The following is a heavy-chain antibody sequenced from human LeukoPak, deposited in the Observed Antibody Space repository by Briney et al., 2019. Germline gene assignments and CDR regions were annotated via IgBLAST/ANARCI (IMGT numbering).Heavy chain of an antibody. Sequence: GGSPRLSCAASGLAFSAYKMHWVRQAPRKGLVWVSRISTDGYTTDYADFVQGRFTASRDNTKNTWSLEMNSLRAEDTAVYYCVVGGSPGYWGQGTLVTVSS. CDR3: VVGGSPGY. D-gene: IGHD2-15*01. CDR1: GLAFSAYK. V-gene: IGHV3-74*01. J-gene: IGHJ4*02. CDR2: ISTDGYTT.